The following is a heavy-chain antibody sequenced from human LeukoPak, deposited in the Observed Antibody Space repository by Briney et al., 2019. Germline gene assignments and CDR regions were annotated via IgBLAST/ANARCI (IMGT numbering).Heavy chain of an antibody. D-gene: IGHD5-18*01. J-gene: IGHJ4*02. CDR1: GGSISSSSYY. Sequence: KPSKPLSITCTVSGGSISSSSYYWGWIRQPPGKGLEWIGSIYYSGNTYYNPSLKSRVTISVDTSKNQFSLKLSSVTAADTAVYYCAKLTPLDSWIQLWSTPKYYFDYWGQGTLVTVSS. CDR2: IYYSGNT. CDR3: AKLTPLDSWIQLWSTPKYYFDY. V-gene: IGHV4-39*01.